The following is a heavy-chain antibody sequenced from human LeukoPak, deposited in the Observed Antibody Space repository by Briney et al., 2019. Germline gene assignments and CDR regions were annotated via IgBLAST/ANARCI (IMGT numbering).Heavy chain of an antibody. Sequence: GGSLRLSCAASGFTFSSYGIHWVRQAPGKGLEWVAAISNHGINEHYADSVKGRFTISRGNSKNTLYLQMNSLRAEDTAVYYCARDVSYWGQGTLVTVSS. CDR3: ARDVSY. CDR1: GFTFSSYG. D-gene: IGHD5/OR15-5a*01. J-gene: IGHJ4*02. V-gene: IGHV3-30*03. CDR2: ISNHGINE.